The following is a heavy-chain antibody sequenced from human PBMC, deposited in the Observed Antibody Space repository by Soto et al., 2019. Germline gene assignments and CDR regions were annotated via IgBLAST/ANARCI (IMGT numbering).Heavy chain of an antibody. D-gene: IGHD1-26*01. Sequence: QVQLQESGPGLVKPSDTLSLTCAVSGYSISSSNWWGWIRQPPGKGLEWIGYIYYSGTTYYNPSLKSRVTMSVDPSKNQFALKLTSVTAVDTAVYYCARREIQGPIDYWGQGTLVTVSS. CDR3: ARREIQGPIDY. J-gene: IGHJ4*02. CDR1: GYSISSSNW. V-gene: IGHV4-28*01. CDR2: IYYSGTT.